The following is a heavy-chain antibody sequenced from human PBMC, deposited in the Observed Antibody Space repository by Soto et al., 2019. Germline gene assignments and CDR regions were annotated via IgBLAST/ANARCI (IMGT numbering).Heavy chain of an antibody. CDR2: ISHTGRT. J-gene: IGHJ4*02. CDR3: ARDPANLALAVAYFDS. D-gene: IGHD2-15*01. V-gene: IGHV4-38-2*02. CDR1: GSSITNSFY. Sequence: PSETLSLTCRVSGSSITNSFYWGWIRQSPEKGLEWIGSISHTGRTSYNPSLKSRVSISVDTSKNQFSLTLTSVTAADTAVYYCARDPANLALAVAYFDSWGQGTLVTGSS.